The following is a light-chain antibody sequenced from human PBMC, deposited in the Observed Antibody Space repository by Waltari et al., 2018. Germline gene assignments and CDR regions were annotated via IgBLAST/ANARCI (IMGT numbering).Light chain of an antibody. J-gene: IGLJ1*01. CDR2: DVT. Sequence: WYRQHPEKAPNLSSLDVTERPSGISARFSGSKSGNTASLTISGLQSDDEADYYCASYTSSSNYVFGSGTTVTV. V-gene: IGLV2-14*03. CDR3: ASYTSSSNYV.